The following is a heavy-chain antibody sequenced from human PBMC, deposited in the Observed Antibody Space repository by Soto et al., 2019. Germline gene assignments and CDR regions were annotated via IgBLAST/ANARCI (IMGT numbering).Heavy chain of an antibody. CDR1: GASISSSSYY. CDR3: ARRIYYDSSGYYYVNWFDP. D-gene: IGHD3-22*01. J-gene: IGHJ5*02. V-gene: IGHV4-39*01. CDR2: IYYSGST. Sequence: SARLSLTCSVSGASISSSSYYWRWVRQPPGKGLEWIGSIYYSGSTYYNPSLKSRVTISVDTSKNQFSLKLSSVTAADTAVYYCARRIYYDSSGYYYVNWFDPWGQGTLVTVSS.